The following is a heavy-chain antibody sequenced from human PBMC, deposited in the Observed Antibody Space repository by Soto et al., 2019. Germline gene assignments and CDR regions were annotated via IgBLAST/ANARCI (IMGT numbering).Heavy chain of an antibody. V-gene: IGHV1-69*02. J-gene: IGHJ4*02. D-gene: IGHD3-10*01. Sequence: QVQLVQSWAEVKRPGSSVNVSCKASGDTFNFYSINWVRQAPGLGLEWMGRVNPIVSMSNYAQKFQGRVTMTADKSTSTAYMELSSLRSEDTAIYYCASSYGSGYRAFDYWGKGALVTVSS. CDR1: GDTFNFYS. CDR2: VNPIVSMS. CDR3: ASSYGSGYRAFDY.